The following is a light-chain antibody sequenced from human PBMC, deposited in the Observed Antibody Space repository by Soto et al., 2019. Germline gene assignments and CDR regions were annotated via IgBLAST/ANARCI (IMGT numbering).Light chain of an antibody. V-gene: IGKV1-27*01. CDR1: QGINNT. Sequence: DIQMTQSPSSLSASVGARVTITCRARQGINNTLAWYQQKSGKVPSLLIFAASTLQSGVPSRCSGSGYGTLFTRNISGLQAEDVATYYCQKYKGAPSTFGQGTNVDMK. CDR3: QKYKGAPST. J-gene: IGKJ1*01. CDR2: AAS.